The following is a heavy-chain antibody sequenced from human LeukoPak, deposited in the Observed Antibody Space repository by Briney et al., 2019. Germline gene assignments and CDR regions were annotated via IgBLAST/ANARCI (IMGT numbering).Heavy chain of an antibody. CDR2: ISSSSSTI. D-gene: IGHD3-16*02. V-gene: IGHV3-48*04. CDR1: GFTFSSYS. J-gene: IGHJ6*03. Sequence: GGSLRLSCAASGFTFSSYSMNWVRQAPGKGLEWVSYISSSSSTIYYADSVKGRFTISRDNAKNSLYLQMNSLRSEDTATYYCARAPIWGGMVSYYYMGVWGKGTTVTISS. CDR3: ARAPIWGGMVSYYYMGV.